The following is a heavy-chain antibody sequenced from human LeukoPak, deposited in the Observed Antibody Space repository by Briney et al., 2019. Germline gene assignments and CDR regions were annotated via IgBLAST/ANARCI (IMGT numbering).Heavy chain of an antibody. CDR3: ARDRKFSWFGELFPLDY. V-gene: IGHV1-24*01. D-gene: IGHD3-10*01. Sequence: GASVKVSCKVSGYTLTELSMHWVRQAPGKGLEWMGGFDPEVGETIYAQKLQGRVTMTTDTSTSTAYMELRSLRSDDTAVYYCARDRKFSWFGELFPLDYWGQGTLVTVSS. CDR2: FDPEVGET. CDR1: GYTLTELS. J-gene: IGHJ4*02.